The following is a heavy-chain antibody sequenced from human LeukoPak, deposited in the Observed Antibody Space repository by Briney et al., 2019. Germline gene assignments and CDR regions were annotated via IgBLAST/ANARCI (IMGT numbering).Heavy chain of an antibody. CDR1: GYTFTSYY. J-gene: IGHJ4*02. CDR2: INPSGGST. Sequence: ASVKVSCKASGYTFTSYYMHWVRQAPGQGLDWMGIINPSGGSTSYAQKFQGRVTMTRDTSTSTVYMELSSLRSEDTAVYYCARGGPDTAMVRIGDYWGQGTLVTVSS. D-gene: IGHD5-18*01. V-gene: IGHV1-46*01. CDR3: ARGGPDTAMVRIGDY.